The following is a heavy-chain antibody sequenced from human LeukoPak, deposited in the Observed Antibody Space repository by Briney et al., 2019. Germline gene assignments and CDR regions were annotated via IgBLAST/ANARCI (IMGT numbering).Heavy chain of an antibody. CDR3: AREIYSGYEYYFDY. CDR1: GYTFTGYY. V-gene: IGHV1-2*04. Sequence: ASMKVSCKASGYTFTGYYMHWVRQAPGQGLEWMGWINPNSGGTNYAQKFQGWVTMTRDTSISTAYMELSRLRSDDTAVYYCAREIYSGYEYYFDYWGQGTLVTVSS. CDR2: INPNSGGT. J-gene: IGHJ4*02. D-gene: IGHD5-12*01.